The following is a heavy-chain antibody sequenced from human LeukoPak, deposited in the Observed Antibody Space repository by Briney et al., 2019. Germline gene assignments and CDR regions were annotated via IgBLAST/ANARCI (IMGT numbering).Heavy chain of an antibody. CDR2: ISGSGGST. Sequence: GGSLRLSCAASGFTFSSYAMSWVRQAPGKGLEWVSAISGSGGSTYYADSVKGRFTISRDNSKNTLYLQMNSLRAEDTAVYYCARDGQQDYYYYGMDVWGQGTTVTVSS. D-gene: IGHD6-13*01. V-gene: IGHV3-23*01. CDR1: GFTFSSYA. J-gene: IGHJ6*02. CDR3: ARDGQQDYYYYGMDV.